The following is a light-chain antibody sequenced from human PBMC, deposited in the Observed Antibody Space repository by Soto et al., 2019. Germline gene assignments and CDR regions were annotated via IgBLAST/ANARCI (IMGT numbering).Light chain of an antibody. Sequence: IVLTQSPGTLSFSPGERATLSCRARQSVSSSYLAWYQQNPGQAPRLLIYGASSRATGTPDTFSGSGSGTEFTLTISRLEPEDFAVYYCQQYDGSLYTFGQGTKLEIK. CDR3: QQYDGSLYT. V-gene: IGKV3-20*01. CDR2: GAS. CDR1: QSVSSSY. J-gene: IGKJ2*01.